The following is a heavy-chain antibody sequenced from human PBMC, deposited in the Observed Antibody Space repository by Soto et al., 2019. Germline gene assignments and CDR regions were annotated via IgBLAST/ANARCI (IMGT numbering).Heavy chain of an antibody. V-gene: IGHV3-9*01. CDR3: AKDIQRQFINWFDP. CDR2: ISWNSGSI. Sequence: SLRLSCAASGFTFDDYAMHWVRQAPGKGLEWVSGISWNSGSIGYADSVKGRFTISRDNAKNSLYLQMNSLRAEDTALYYCAKDIQRQFINWFDPWGQGTLVTVSS. J-gene: IGHJ5*02. CDR1: GFTFDDYA. D-gene: IGHD2-2*01.